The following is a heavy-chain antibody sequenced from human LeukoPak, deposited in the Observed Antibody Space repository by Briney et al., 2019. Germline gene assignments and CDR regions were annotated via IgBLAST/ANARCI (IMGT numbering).Heavy chain of an antibody. CDR3: AKSWRPRRWPDSFDP. J-gene: IGHJ5*02. CDR2: IYNSGST. CDR1: GGSISSYY. D-gene: IGHD5-24*01. Sequence: SETLSLTCTVSGGSISSYYWSWIRQPPGKGLEWIGYIYNSGSTNHNPSLRSRVTISVDTSKNQFSLKLSSVTAADTAVYYYAKSWRPRRWPDSFDPWGQGTLVTVSS. V-gene: IGHV4-59*01.